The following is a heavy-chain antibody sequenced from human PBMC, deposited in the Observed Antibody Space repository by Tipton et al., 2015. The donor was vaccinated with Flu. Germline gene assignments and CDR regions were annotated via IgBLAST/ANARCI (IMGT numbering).Heavy chain of an antibody. CDR2: SYYSGST. Sequence: TLSLTCTVSGGSISSGSYYWNWIRQPPGKGLEWIGFSYYSGSTSYNPSLQSRVTISVDTSRNQFSLNLKSVTAADTAVYYCARDRGWPASLDYWGQGILVTVSS. CDR1: GGSISSGSYY. J-gene: IGHJ4*02. D-gene: IGHD3-10*01. CDR3: ARDRGWPASLDY. V-gene: IGHV4-61*01.